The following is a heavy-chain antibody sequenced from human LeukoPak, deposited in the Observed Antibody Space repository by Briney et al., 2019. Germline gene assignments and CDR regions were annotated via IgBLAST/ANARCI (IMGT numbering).Heavy chain of an antibody. D-gene: IGHD4-17*01. CDR2: IKQDGSEK. CDR1: GFTFSSYW. J-gene: IGHJ4*02. CDR3: ARESYGDYGDY. V-gene: IGHV3-7*01. Sequence: GGSLRLSCAPSGFTFSSYWMSWVRQAPGKGLEWVANIKQDGSEKYYVDSVKGRFTISRDNAKNSLYLQMNSLRAEDTAVYYCARESYGDYGDYWGQGTLVTVSS.